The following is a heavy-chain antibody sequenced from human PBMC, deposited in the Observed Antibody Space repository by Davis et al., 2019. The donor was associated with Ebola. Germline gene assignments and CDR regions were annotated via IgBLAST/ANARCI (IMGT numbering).Heavy chain of an antibody. CDR2: INPHNGNT. D-gene: IGHD3-10*01. Sequence: AASEKVSCKASGGTFSSYAISWVRQAPGQGLEWMGWINPHNGNTNYAQNVQGRVTMTTDTSTTTAYMEVGSLRSDDTAVYYCARVGWFGELLMDYWGQGTLVTVSS. J-gene: IGHJ4*02. CDR1: GGTFSSYA. CDR3: ARVGWFGELLMDY. V-gene: IGHV1-18*01.